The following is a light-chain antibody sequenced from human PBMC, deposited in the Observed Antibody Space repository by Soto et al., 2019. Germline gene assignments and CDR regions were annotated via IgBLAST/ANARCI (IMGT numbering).Light chain of an antibody. CDR3: QHYGFSPRWT. J-gene: IGKJ1*01. Sequence: EIVLTQSPGTLSLSPGERATLSCRASQSLSSSYLVWYQQKPGQAPRLLIYGASSRATGIPDRFSGSGSGTDFTLTISRLEPEDFAVYYCQHYGFSPRWTFGQGTKVDIK. V-gene: IGKV3-20*01. CDR1: QSLSSSY. CDR2: GAS.